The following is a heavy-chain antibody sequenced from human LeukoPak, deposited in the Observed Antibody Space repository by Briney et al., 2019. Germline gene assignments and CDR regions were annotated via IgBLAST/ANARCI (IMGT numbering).Heavy chain of an antibody. V-gene: IGHV3-74*01. D-gene: IGHD1-14*01. CDR1: GFTFSSYW. CDR3: ARSNQADDY. J-gene: IGHJ4*02. Sequence: GGSLRLSCAASGFTFSSYWMHWVRQVPGKGLVWVARINTGGSSTTYADSVKGRFTIPRDNAKNMLYLQMDSLRDEDTGVYYCARSNQADDYWGQGTLVTVSS. CDR2: INTGGSST.